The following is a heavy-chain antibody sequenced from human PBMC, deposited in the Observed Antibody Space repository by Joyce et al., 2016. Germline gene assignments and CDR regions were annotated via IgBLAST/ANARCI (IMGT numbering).Heavy chain of an antibody. J-gene: IGHJ6*02. V-gene: IGHV3-21*01. Sequence: EVQLVESGGGLVRPGGSLRRSCAASGFTFSSYSMNWVRQAPGKGLEGVSFISSNRNYIYYADSVKGRFTSSRDNAKSSLFLQMDSLRAEDTAVYYCARNSAPRASTYYGLDVWGQGTTVTVSS. CDR1: GFTFSSYS. D-gene: IGHD5/OR15-5a*01. CDR2: ISSNRNYI. CDR3: ARNSAPRASTYYGLDV.